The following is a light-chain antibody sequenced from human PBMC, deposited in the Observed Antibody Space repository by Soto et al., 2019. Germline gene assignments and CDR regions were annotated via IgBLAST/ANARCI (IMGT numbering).Light chain of an antibody. Sequence: EIVLTQSPGTLSLSPGERATLSCRASQSVSSSYLAWYQQKPGQAPRLLIYGASSRATGIPDRFSGGGSGTDITITISRLEPEDFAVHFCQQYDGSPPLTFGGGTKVEIK. J-gene: IGKJ4*01. CDR1: QSVSSSY. CDR2: GAS. CDR3: QQYDGSPPLT. V-gene: IGKV3-20*01.